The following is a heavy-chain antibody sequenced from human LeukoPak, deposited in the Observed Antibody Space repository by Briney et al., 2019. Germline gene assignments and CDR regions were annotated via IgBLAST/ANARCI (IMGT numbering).Heavy chain of an antibody. J-gene: IGHJ4*02. V-gene: IGHV3-23*01. Sequence: GGSLRLSCEASGFSFSSYAMSWVRQAPGKGLEWVSGIGGGGGSTYYADSMKGHFTISRDNSKNTLYLQVNSLRVEDTAVYYCARVGYGSGWELDSWGQGTLVAVSS. D-gene: IGHD6-19*01. CDR1: GFSFSSYA. CDR3: ARVGYGSGWELDS. CDR2: IGGGGGST.